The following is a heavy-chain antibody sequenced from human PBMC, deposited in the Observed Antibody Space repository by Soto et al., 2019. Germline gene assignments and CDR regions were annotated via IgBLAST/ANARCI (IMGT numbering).Heavy chain of an antibody. V-gene: IGHV3-23*01. D-gene: IGHD3-9*01. J-gene: IGHJ6*03. Sequence: GGSLRLSCAASGFTFSSYAMSWVRQAPGKGLEWVSAISGSGGSTYYADSVKGRFTISRDNSKNTLYLQMNSLRAEDTAVYYCAKRDILTGYPTYYYYYYMDVWGKGTTVTVSS. CDR2: ISGSGGST. CDR3: AKRDILTGYPTYYYYYYMDV. CDR1: GFTFSSYA.